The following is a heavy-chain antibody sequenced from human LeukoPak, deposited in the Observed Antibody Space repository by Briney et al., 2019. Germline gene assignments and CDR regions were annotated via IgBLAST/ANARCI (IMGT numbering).Heavy chain of an antibody. J-gene: IGHJ4*02. Sequence: LRLSCAVSGFTFSDYYMDWVRQPPGKGLEWIGYIYFSGSTYFSGSTYYNPSLKSRLTISLDTSKNQFSLRLTSLTAADTAVYYCARGDYGDYYNFDYWGQGTLVTVSS. V-gene: IGHV4-30-4*08. CDR1: GFTFSDYY. CDR3: ARGDYGDYYNFDY. CDR2: IYFSGSTYFSGST. D-gene: IGHD4-17*01.